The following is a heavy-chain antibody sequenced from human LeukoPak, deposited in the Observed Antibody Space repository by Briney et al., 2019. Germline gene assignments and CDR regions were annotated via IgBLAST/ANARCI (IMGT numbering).Heavy chain of an antibody. CDR1: GFTFSSYG. D-gene: IGHD1-1*01. V-gene: IGHV3-23*01. CDR2: ISGSGGNT. Sequence: GGSLRLSCAASGFTFSSYGMTWVRQAPGKGLEWVSGISGSGGNTYYADSVKGRFTSSRDNSKNTLCLQMNSLRAEDTAVYYCAKGSTRENWFDPWGQGTLVTVSS. J-gene: IGHJ5*02. CDR3: AKGSTRENWFDP.